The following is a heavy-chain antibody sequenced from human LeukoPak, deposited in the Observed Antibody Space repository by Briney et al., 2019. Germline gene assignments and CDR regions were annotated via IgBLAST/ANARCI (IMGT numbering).Heavy chain of an antibody. CDR2: ISAYNGNT. Sequence: VASVTVSCKASGYIFTSYGISWVRQAPGQGLEWMGWISAYNGNTNYAQKLQGRVTMNTDTSTSTAYMELRSLRSDDTAVYYCARDRVVVRSDFDYWGQGTLVTVSS. CDR1: GYIFTSYG. V-gene: IGHV1-18*01. D-gene: IGHD2-2*01. CDR3: ARDRVVVRSDFDY. J-gene: IGHJ4*02.